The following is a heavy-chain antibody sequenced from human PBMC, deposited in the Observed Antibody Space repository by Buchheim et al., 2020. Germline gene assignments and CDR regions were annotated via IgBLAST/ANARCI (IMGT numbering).Heavy chain of an antibody. V-gene: IGHV4-34*01. Sequence: QVQLQQWGAGLLKPSETLSLTCAVYGGSFSDYYWNWIRQLPEKGLEWIGEIHQRGSTKYNPSLKSRAPLSVDASKNPFSLSVTSVTAADTAVYYCARGPGARRTLDYWGQGTL. CDR2: IHQRGST. CDR3: ARGPGARRTLDY. J-gene: IGHJ4*02. D-gene: IGHD1-14*01. CDR1: GGSFSDYY.